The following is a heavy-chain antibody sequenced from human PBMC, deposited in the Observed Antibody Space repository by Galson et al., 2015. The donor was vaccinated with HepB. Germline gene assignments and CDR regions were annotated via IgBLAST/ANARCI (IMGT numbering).Heavy chain of an antibody. CDR1: GFTFSSYW. CDR2: IKQDGSEK. Sequence: SLRLSCAASGFTFSSYWMSWVRQAPGKGLEWVANIKQDGSEKYYVDSVKGRFTISRDNAKNSLYLQMNSLRAEDTAVYYCARDRGIQQWLHRYYGVDVWGQGTTVTVSS. CDR3: ARDRGIQQWLHRYYGVDV. V-gene: IGHV3-7*01. J-gene: IGHJ6*02. D-gene: IGHD5-18*01.